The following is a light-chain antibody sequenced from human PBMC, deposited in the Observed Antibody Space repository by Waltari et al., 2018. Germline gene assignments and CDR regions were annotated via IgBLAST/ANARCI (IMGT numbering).Light chain of an antibody. CDR1: KLGDKY. Sequence: SYELTQPPSVSVSPGQTASIPCSGAKLGDKYACWYQQKPGQSPVLVIYQDSKRPSGIPERFSGSNSGNTATLTISGTQAMDEADYYCQAWDSSTHGVFGTGTKVTVL. J-gene: IGLJ1*01. CDR2: QDS. V-gene: IGLV3-1*01. CDR3: QAWDSSTHGV.